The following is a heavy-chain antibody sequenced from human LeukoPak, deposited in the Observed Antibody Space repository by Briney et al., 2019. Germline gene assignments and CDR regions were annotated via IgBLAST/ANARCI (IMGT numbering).Heavy chain of an antibody. V-gene: IGHV2-70*04. D-gene: IGHD3-22*01. J-gene: IGHJ4*02. CDR1: GFSLSTSGMR. Sequence: SGPALVKPTQTLTLTCTFSGFSLSTSGMRVSWIRQPPEKALEWLSRIDWDDDKFYSTSLKTRLTISKDTSKNQVVLTMTNMDPVDTATYYCARSYYYDSSGYYYEACYFDYWGQGTLVTVSS. CDR3: ARSYYYDSSGYYYEACYFDY. CDR2: IDWDDDK.